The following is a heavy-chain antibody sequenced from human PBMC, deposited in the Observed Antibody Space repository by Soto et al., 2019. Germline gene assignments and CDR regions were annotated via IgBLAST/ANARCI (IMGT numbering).Heavy chain of an antibody. Sequence: GGSLRLSCAASGFTFSSYAMSWVRQAPGKGLEWVSAISGSGGSTYYADSVKGRFTISRDNSKNTLYLQMNSLRAEDTAVYYCAKGQAAVAGKYYGMDVWGQGTTVTVSS. CDR3: AKGQAAVAGKYYGMDV. CDR2: ISGSGGST. D-gene: IGHD6-19*01. V-gene: IGHV3-23*01. J-gene: IGHJ6*02. CDR1: GFTFSSYA.